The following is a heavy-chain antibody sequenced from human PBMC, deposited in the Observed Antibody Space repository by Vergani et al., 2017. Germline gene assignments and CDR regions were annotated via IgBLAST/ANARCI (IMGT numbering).Heavy chain of an antibody. J-gene: IGHJ4*01. CDR2: ISSSSSTI. CDR1: GFTFSSYS. CDR3: ATLPAATPY. V-gene: IGHV3-48*01. Sequence: EVQLVESGGGLVQPGGSLRLSCAASGFTFSSYSMNWVRQAPGKGLEWVSYISSSSSTIYYAESVKGRFTISRDNAKNSLYLQMNSLRAEDTAVYYCATLPAATPYWGQGTLVTVSS. D-gene: IGHD2-2*01.